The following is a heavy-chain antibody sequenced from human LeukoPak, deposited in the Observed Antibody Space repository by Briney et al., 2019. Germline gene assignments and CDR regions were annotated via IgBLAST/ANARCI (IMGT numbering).Heavy chain of an antibody. CDR2: INWNGAST. V-gene: IGHV3-20*04. D-gene: IGHD3-3*01. CDR3: ASGYDFWSGEFDY. J-gene: IGHJ4*02. Sequence: PGGSLRLSCAASGFTFDDYGMSWVRQAPGKGLEWVSGINWNGASTGYADSVEGRFTISRDNAKNSLYLQMNSLRAEGTALYYCASGYDFWSGEFDYWGQGTLVTVSS. CDR1: GFTFDDYG.